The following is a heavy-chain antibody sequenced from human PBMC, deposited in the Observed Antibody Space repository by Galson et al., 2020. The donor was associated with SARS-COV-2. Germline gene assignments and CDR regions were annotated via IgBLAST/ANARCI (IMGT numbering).Heavy chain of an antibody. D-gene: IGHD3-22*01. CDR2: ISSSSSYI. CDR3: AREGYYYDSSGIFDI. Sequence: GGSLRLSCAASGFTFSSYSMNWVRQAPGKGLEWVSSISSSSSYIYYADSVKGRFTISRDNAKNSLYLQMNSLRAEDTAVYYCAREGYYYDSSGIFDIWGQGTMVTVSS. V-gene: IGHV3-21*01. J-gene: IGHJ3*02. CDR1: GFTFSSYS.